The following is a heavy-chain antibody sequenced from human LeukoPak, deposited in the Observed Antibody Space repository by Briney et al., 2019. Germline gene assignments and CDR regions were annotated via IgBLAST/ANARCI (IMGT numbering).Heavy chain of an antibody. Sequence: GGSLRLSCAASGFSVSSNYRSWVRQAPGKGLEWVSVIYSGGSTYYADSVKGRFTISRDNSKNTLYLQMNSLRAEDTAVYYCARSPWGITMIAEAWGQGTLVTVSS. D-gene: IGHD3-22*01. CDR1: GFSVSSNY. CDR2: IYSGGST. J-gene: IGHJ5*02. V-gene: IGHV3-53*01. CDR3: ARSPWGITMIAEA.